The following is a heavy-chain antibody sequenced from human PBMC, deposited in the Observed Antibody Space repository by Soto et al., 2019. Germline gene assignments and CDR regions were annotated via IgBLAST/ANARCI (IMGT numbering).Heavy chain of an antibody. Sequence: GGSLRLSCAASGITFRRHSMSWVRQAPGTGLEWVSTIDPTGANTLYADSVKGRFTISRDNSRNTLDLQMNSLRAGDTALYYCVSWVSAQCDYWGQGTPVTVSS. V-gene: IGHV3-23*01. D-gene: IGHD3-16*01. CDR1: GITFRRHS. J-gene: IGHJ4*02. CDR2: IDPTGANT. CDR3: VSWVSAQCDY.